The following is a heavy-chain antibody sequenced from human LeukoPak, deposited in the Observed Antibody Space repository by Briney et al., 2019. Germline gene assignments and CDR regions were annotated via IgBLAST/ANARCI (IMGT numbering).Heavy chain of an antibody. Sequence: ASVKVSCKVSGYTLTELSMHWVRQAPGQGLEWMGIINPSGGSTSYAQKFQGRVTMTRDTSTSTVYMELSSLRSEDTAVYYCARGYSGYSFYYFDYWGQGTLVTISS. J-gene: IGHJ4*02. CDR2: INPSGGST. D-gene: IGHD5-12*01. V-gene: IGHV1-46*01. CDR1: GYTLTELS. CDR3: ARGYSGYSFYYFDY.